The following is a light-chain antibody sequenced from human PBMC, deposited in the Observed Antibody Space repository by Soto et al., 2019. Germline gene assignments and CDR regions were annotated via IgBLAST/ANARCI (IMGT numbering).Light chain of an antibody. CDR2: DAS. CDR3: EQFSSYPRS. V-gene: IGKV3-20*01. J-gene: IGKJ4*01. Sequence: EFVLTQSPGTLSLSPGERATLSCRASQTVRNNYLAWYQQKPGQAPRLLIYDASSTATGIPDRFSGGWSVTDFTLTIRRLEPEDFAVYYCEQFSSYPRSFGGGTKVDI. CDR1: QTVRNNY.